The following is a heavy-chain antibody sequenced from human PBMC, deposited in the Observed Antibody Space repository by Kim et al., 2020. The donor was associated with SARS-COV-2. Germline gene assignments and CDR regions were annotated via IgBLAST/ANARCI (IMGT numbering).Heavy chain of an antibody. CDR1: GGSISSGGYY. D-gene: IGHD3-16*02. CDR2: IYYSGST. CDR3: ARVPRGGSYDYVWGSYLSDV. J-gene: IGHJ6*02. Sequence: SETLSLTCTVSGGSISSGGYYWSWIRQHPGKGLEWIGYIYYSGSTYYNPSLKSRVTISVDTSKNQFSLKLSSVTAADTAVYYCARVPRGGSYDYVWGSYLSDVWGQGTTVTVSS. V-gene: IGHV4-31*03.